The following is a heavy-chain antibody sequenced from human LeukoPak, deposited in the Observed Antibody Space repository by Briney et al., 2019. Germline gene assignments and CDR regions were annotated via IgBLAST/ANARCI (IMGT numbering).Heavy chain of an antibody. V-gene: IGHV1-18*01. CDR2: ISAYNGNT. CDR1: GYTFTSYG. D-gene: IGHD2-15*01. CDR3: AREGYCSGGSCYLDAFDI. Sequence: ASVKVSCKASGYTFTSYGISWVRQAPGQGLEWMGWISAYNGNTNYAQKLQGRVTMTTDTSTSTAYMELRSLRSDDTAVYYWAREGYCSGGSCYLDAFDIWGQGTMVTVSS. J-gene: IGHJ3*02.